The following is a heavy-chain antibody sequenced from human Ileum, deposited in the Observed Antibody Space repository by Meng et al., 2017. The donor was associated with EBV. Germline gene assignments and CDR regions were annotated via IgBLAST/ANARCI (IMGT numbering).Heavy chain of an antibody. J-gene: IGHJ5*02. V-gene: IGHV7-4-1*02. CDR1: GYTFTSYA. Sequence: QVQGVQSVSGFKKPGASVKVSCKASGYTFTSYAMNGVRQAPGQGLEWMGWINTNTGNPTYAQGFTGRFVFSLDTSVSTAYLQISSLKAEDTAVYYCARGVPAAIGDGWFDPWGQGTLVTVSS. CDR3: ARGVPAAIGDGWFDP. CDR2: INTNTGNP. D-gene: IGHD2-2*02.